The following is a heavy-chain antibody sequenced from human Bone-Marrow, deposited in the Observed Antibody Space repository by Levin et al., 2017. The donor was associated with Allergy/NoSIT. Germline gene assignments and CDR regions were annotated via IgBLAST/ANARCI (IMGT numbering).Heavy chain of an antibody. CDR2: IKKDGTDK. Sequence: PGGSLRLSCVGSGFTFSNYWMTWVRQAPGKGLEWVANIKKDGTDKHYVDSVRGRFTVSRDNAKNSFYLQMNGLRVEDTALYYCVAGRVAADPWGQGTLVSVSS. CDR1: GFTFSNYW. D-gene: IGHD6-13*01. CDR3: VAGRVAADP. J-gene: IGHJ5*02. V-gene: IGHV3-7*01.